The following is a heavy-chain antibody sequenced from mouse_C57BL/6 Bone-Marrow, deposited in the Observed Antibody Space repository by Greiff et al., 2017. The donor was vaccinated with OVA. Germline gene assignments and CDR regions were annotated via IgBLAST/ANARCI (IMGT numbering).Heavy chain of an antibody. CDR3: ARVRCDY. CDR1: GYTFTSYW. J-gene: IGHJ2*01. CDR2: IAPSDSYT. V-gene: IGHV1-50*01. Sequence: VQLQQPGAELVKPGASVKLSCKASGYTFTSYWMQWVKQRPGQGLEWIGEIAPSDSYTNSNPKFKGKATLTVDTSSSTAYMQHSSLTSEDSAVYYCARVRCDYWGQGTTLTVSS.